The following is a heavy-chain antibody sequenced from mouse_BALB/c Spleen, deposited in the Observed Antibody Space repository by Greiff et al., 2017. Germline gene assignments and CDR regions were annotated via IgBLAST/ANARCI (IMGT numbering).Heavy chain of an antibody. CDR1: GYAFTSYN. CDR2: IDPYNGGT. CDR3: ARSRKPYGYDPFAY. D-gene: IGHD2-2*01. J-gene: IGHJ3*01. Sequence: VQLKESGPELVKPGASVKVSCKASGYAFTSYNMYWVKQSHGKSLEWIGYIDPYNGGTSYNQKFKGKATLTVDKSSSTAYMHLNSLTSEDSAVYYCARSRKPYGYDPFAYWGQGTLVTVSA. V-gene: IGHV1S135*01.